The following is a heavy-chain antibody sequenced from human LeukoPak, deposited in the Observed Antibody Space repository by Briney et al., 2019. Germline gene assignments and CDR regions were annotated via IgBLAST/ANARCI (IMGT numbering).Heavy chain of an antibody. V-gene: IGHV3-30-3*01. CDR2: ISYDGSNK. CDR1: GFTFSSYA. CDR3: ARRTTARRAFDY. D-gene: IGHD1-7*01. J-gene: IGHJ4*02. Sequence: GGSLRLSCAASGFTFSSYAMHWVRQAPGKGLEWVAVISYDGSNKYYADSVKGRFTISRDNAKNSLYLQMNSLRAEDTAVYYCARRTTARRAFDYWGQGTLVTVSS.